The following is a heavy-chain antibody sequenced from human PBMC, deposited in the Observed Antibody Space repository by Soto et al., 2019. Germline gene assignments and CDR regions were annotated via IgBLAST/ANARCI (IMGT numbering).Heavy chain of an antibody. D-gene: IGHD3-16*01. CDR2: ISYSGDTT. CDR3: AKTRGGNRPFDD. Sequence: PGGSLRLSCAVSGFNFNTYVMTWVRQAPGKGLEWVSGISYSGDTTYYADFVKGRFTISRDDSKNTVHLQLNSLRAEDTAAYFCAKTRGGNRPFDDWGRGTLVTVSS. J-gene: IGHJ4*02. CDR1: GFNFNTYV. V-gene: IGHV3-23*01.